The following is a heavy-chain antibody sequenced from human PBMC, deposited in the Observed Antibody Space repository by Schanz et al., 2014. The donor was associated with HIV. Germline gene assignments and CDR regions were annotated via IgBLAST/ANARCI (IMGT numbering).Heavy chain of an antibody. Sequence: QVQLVESGGGLVKPGGSLRLSCAASGFTFNDYYMTWIRQAPGKGLEWVSYISDTGTTTYYADSVNGRFTISRDNAKNSMFLQMNSLRGEDTAVYYCARESYGALDHWGQGTLVTVS. J-gene: IGHJ4*01. CDR2: ISDTGTTT. D-gene: IGHD4-17*01. V-gene: IGHV3-11*01. CDR3: ARESYGALDH. CDR1: GFTFNDYY.